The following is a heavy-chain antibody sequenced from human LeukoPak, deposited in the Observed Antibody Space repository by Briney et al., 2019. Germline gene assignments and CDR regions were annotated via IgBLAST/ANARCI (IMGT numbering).Heavy chain of an antibody. CDR3: ASQRNDYYDSSGHDY. D-gene: IGHD3-22*01. CDR2: IYYSGST. Sequence: SETLSLTCTVSGDSTSNINYYWGWIRQPPGKGLEWIGSIYYSGSTYYNPSLKSRVTISVDTPKNQFSLKLSSVTAADTAVYYCASQRNDYYDSSGHDYWGQGTLVTVSS. CDR1: GDSTSNINYY. V-gene: IGHV4-39*01. J-gene: IGHJ4*02.